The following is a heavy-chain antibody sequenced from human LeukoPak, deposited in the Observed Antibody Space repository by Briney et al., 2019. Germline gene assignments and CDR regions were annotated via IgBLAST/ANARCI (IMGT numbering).Heavy chain of an antibody. CDR1: GFTFDDYA. J-gene: IGHJ3*02. CDR3: ARANDAFDI. CDR2: ISWNSGSI. V-gene: IGHV3-9*01. Sequence: GGSLRLSCAASGFTFDDYAMHWVRQAPGKGLEWVSGISWNSGSIGYADSVKGRFTISRDSAKNSLYLQMNSLRGEDTALYYCARANDAFDIWGQGTMVTVSS.